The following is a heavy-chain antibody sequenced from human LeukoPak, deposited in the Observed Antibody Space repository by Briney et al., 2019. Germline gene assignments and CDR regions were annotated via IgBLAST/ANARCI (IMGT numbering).Heavy chain of an antibody. V-gene: IGHV4-4*07. CDR2: IYTSGST. Sequence: PSETLSLTCTVSGGSISSYYGSWIRQPAGKGLEWIGRIYTSGSTNYNPSLKSRVTMSVDTSKNQFSLKLSSVTAADTAVYYCARGVAAAGRYRYFDYWGQGTLVTVSS. CDR1: GGSISSYY. D-gene: IGHD6-13*01. CDR3: ARGVAAAGRYRYFDY. J-gene: IGHJ4*02.